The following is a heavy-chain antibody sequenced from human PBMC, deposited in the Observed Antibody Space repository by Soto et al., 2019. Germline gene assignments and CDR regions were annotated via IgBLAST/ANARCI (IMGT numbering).Heavy chain of an antibody. CDR1: GGSFSGYI. CDR3: ARGLISGSHYSGGWYYFDS. J-gene: IGHJ4*02. D-gene: IGHD1-26*01. CDR2: INHSGSA. Sequence: QVQLQQSGAGLLKPSETLSLTCDVYGGSFSGYIWTWIRQTPGKGLQWIGQINHSGSANYNPSLKSRVTISLHTSTSQFSLELSSVTAADTAVYYCARGLISGSHYSGGWYYFDSWGQGTQVTVSS. V-gene: IGHV4-34*01.